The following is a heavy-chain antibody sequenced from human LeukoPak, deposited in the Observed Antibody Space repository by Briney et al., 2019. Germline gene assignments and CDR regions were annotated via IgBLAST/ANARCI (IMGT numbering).Heavy chain of an antibody. CDR2: IYHSGST. D-gene: IGHD1-26*01. Sequence: SETLALTCTVSGYSISSGYYWGWIRQPPGKGLEWIGCIYHSGSTYYNPSLKSRVTITADTSTNQFSLKLSHVTPPDTDVYYCARDEKGGHRGSYTAEYFQHWGQGTLVTVSS. J-gene: IGHJ1*01. V-gene: IGHV4-38-2*02. CDR1: GYSISSGYY. CDR3: ARDEKGGHRGSYTAEYFQH.